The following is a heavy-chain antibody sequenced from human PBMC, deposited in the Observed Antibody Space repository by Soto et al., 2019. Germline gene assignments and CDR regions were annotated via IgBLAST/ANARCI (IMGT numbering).Heavy chain of an antibody. CDR2: IYPGDSDT. J-gene: IGHJ6*02. CDR1: EYRFYSYW. D-gene: IGHD2-15*01. CDR3: ARHPSGGSSMDV. Sequence: CESLKISWKGSEYRFYSYWIGWVRQRPGKGLEWIGMIYPGDSDTTYSPSFEGQVTMSVDKSISTACLQWSSLKASDTAMYYCARHPSGGSSMDVWGQGTTVTVS. V-gene: IGHV5-51*01.